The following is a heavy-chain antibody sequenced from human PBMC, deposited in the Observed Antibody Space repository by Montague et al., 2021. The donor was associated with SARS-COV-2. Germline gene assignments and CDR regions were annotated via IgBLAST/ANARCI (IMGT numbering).Heavy chain of an antibody. J-gene: IGHJ5*02. Sequence: SETLSLTCAVYGGSLSGYYWAWIRQTPGKGLEWIWEINHSGNTNYNPSLKGRLTISVDTSKKQFSLKLSSVTTADTAVYYCARGADYDFWSGYLRYKWFDPWGLGTPVTVSS. CDR1: GGSLSGYY. D-gene: IGHD3-3*01. CDR3: ARGADYDFWSGYLRYKWFDP. V-gene: IGHV4-34*01. CDR2: INHSGNT.